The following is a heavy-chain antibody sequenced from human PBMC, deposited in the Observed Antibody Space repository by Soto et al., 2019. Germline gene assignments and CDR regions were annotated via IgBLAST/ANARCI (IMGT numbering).Heavy chain of an antibody. J-gene: IGHJ4*02. V-gene: IGHV2-5*02. CDR3: ADLQPMSPFRGVISPEPFDY. CDR1: GFSFRSSGVG. Sequence: QITLKESGPTLVKPTQTLTLTCTFSGFSFRSSGVGVGWIRQPPGKALEWLALIYWDDDKRYSPSLKSRLTITKDTSKNQVVLTMTNMDPVDTATYYCADLQPMSPFRGVISPEPFDYWGQGTLVTVSS. D-gene: IGHD3-10*01. CDR2: IYWDDDK.